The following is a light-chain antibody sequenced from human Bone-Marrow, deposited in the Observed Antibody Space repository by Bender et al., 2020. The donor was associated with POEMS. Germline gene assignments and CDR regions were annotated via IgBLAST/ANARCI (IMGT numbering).Light chain of an antibody. V-gene: IGLV1-44*01. J-gene: IGLJ3*02. Sequence: QSVLTQPPSASGTPGQRVIISCSGSSSNIVTNPVNWYQHLPGTAPKVLIYNTNQRPPGVPDRFSGSKSGTSASLAISALQSEDERDYYCATWHDSLNGWVFGGGTKLAVL. CDR1: SSNIVTNP. CDR2: NTN. CDR3: ATWHDSLNGWV.